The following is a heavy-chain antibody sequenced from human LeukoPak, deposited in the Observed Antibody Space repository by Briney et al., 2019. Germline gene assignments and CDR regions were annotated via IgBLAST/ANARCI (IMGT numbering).Heavy chain of an antibody. Sequence: AWGSLRLSCAATGFTFSSHSMSWVRQDPGKGLECVANIKQDGSEKYYVDSVKGRFTISRDNAKNSLYLQMNSLRAEDTAVYYCARHHEDSSGYYVGEVYWGQGTLVTVSS. J-gene: IGHJ4*02. CDR1: GFTFSSHS. V-gene: IGHV3-7*01. D-gene: IGHD3-22*01. CDR2: IKQDGSEK. CDR3: ARHHEDSSGYYVGEVY.